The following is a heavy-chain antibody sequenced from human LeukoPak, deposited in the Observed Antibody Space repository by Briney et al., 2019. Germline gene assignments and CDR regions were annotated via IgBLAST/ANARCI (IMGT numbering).Heavy chain of an antibody. CDR1: GDSISSSSYY. CDR2: IYDSGST. D-gene: IGHD6-13*01. Sequence: SETLSLTCSVSGDSISSSSYYWGWIRQPPGKGRVWLGSIYDSGSTYYNPSLKSRVTISADTSKNQFSLNLSSVTAADTAVYYCARHGFGYSSSCPRHLDYWGQGTLVAVSS. V-gene: IGHV4-39*01. J-gene: IGHJ4*02. CDR3: ARHGFGYSSSCPRHLDY.